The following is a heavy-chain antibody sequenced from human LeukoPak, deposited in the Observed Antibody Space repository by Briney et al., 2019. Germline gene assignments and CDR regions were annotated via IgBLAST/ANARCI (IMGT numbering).Heavy chain of an antibody. V-gene: IGHV1-18*01. Sequence: ASVKVSCKASGYTFSSYGIIWVRQAPGQGLEWMGWISVYSGNTNYAQRFQGRVTMTTDTSTSTAYMELRSLRSDDTAMYYCARDANGVLGDYWGQGTLVTVSS. CDR3: ARDANGVLGDY. CDR1: GYTFSSYG. D-gene: IGHD2-8*01. J-gene: IGHJ4*02. CDR2: ISVYSGNT.